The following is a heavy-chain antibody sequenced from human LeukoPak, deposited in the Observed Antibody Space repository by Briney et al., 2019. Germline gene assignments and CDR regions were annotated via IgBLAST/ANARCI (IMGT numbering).Heavy chain of an antibody. CDR2: ISSSSSYI. Sequence: GSLRLSCAASGFTFSSYSMNWVRQAPGKGLEWVSSISSSSSYIYYADSVKGRFTISRDNAKNSLYLQMNSLRAEDTAVYYCARGGRTVTTSNWFDPWGQGTLVTVSS. J-gene: IGHJ5*02. V-gene: IGHV3-21*01. CDR3: ARGGRTVTTSNWFDP. D-gene: IGHD4-11*01. CDR1: GFTFSSYS.